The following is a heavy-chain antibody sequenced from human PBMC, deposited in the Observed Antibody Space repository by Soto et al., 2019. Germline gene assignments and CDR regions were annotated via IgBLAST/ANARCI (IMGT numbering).Heavy chain of an antibody. D-gene: IGHD2-21*01. CDR1: GFTFSRYW. CDR3: AREGLDTDWFFDI. CDR2: INSDGSRT. J-gene: IGHJ3*02. Sequence: PGGSLRLSCAASGFTFSRYWMHWVRQAPGKGLVWVSRINSDGSRTSYADSVKGRLTISRDNAKNAIYLQMDSLRAEDTAVYYCAREGLDTDWFFDIWGQGTMVTV. V-gene: IGHV3-74*01.